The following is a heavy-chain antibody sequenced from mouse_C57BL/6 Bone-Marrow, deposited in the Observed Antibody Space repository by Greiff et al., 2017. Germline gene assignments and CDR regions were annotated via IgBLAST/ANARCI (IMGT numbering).Heavy chain of an antibody. Sequence: VQLQQSGPGLVAPSQSLSITCTVSGFSLTSYAISWVRQPPGKGLEWLGVLWTGGGTNYNSALKSRLSISKDNSKSQVFLKMNSLQTDDTARYYCARTYYYGSSYGFAYWGQGTLVTVSA. J-gene: IGHJ3*01. CDR3: ARTYYYGSSYGFAY. V-gene: IGHV2-9-1*01. CDR2: LWTGGGT. CDR1: GFSLTSYA. D-gene: IGHD1-1*01.